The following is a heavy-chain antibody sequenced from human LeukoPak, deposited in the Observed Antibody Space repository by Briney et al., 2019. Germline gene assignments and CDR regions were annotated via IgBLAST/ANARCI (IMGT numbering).Heavy chain of an antibody. CDR1: GGSISSGSYY. CDR2: IYTSGNT. J-gene: IGHJ6*03. V-gene: IGHV4-61*02. Sequence: SETLSLTCTVSGGSISSGSYYWSWIRQPAGKGLEWIGRIYTSGNTNYNPSLKSRVTISRDTSKKQFSLKLSSVTAADTAVYYCARELGGSYSSGNYYYYYMDVWGRGTTVTVSS. CDR3: ARELGGSYSSGNYYYYYMDV. D-gene: IGHD1-26*01.